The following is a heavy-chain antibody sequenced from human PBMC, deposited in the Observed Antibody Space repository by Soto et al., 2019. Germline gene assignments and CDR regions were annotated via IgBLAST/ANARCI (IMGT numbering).Heavy chain of an antibody. V-gene: IGHV1-3*01. CDR1: GYTFTSYA. D-gene: IGHD6-13*01. CDR3: ARDSAAAADPFYYYYMDV. J-gene: IGHJ6*03. Sequence: ASVKVSCKASGYTFTSYAMHWVRQAPGQRLEWMGWINAGNGNTKYSQKFQGRVTITRDTSASTAYMELSSLRSEDTAVYYCARDSAAAADPFYYYYMDVWGKGTTVTVSS. CDR2: INAGNGNT.